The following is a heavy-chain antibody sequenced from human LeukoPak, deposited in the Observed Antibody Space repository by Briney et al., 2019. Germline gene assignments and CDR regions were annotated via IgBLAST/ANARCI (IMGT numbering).Heavy chain of an antibody. CDR2: IYTSGST. J-gene: IGHJ6*03. CDR1: GGSISSYY. CDR3: AREQWLVLRDRWLHFYYYYYMDV. Sequence: SETLSLTCTVSGGSISSYYWSWIRQPAGKGLEWIGRIYTSGSTNYNPSLKSRDTMSVDTSKNQFSLKLSSVTAADTAVYYCAREQWLVLRDRWLHFYYYYYMDVWGKGTTVTVSS. D-gene: IGHD6-19*01. V-gene: IGHV4-4*07.